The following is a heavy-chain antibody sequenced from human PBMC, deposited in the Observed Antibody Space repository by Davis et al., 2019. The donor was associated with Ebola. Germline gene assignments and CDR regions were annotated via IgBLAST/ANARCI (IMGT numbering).Heavy chain of an antibody. CDR2: ISSRSTYI. CDR1: GFTFSIYS. CDR3: ARVDASSAFDV. Sequence: GESLKISCAASGFTFSIYSITWVRQAPGKGLEWVSSISSRSTYIYYADSVKGRFTVSRDNAKNSLSLQMNSLRADDTAMYYCARVDASSAFDVWGQGTMVTVSS. V-gene: IGHV3-21*06. J-gene: IGHJ3*01.